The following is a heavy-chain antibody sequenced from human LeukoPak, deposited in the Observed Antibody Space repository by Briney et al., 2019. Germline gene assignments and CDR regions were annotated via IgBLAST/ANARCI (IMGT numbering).Heavy chain of an antibody. J-gene: IGHJ4*02. Sequence: SVKVSCKASGGTFSSYAISWVRQAPGQGLEWMGRIIPILGIANYAQKFQGRVTITADKSTSTAYMELSGLRTEDTAVYYCARNPGYCSGGSCYYLDYWGQGTLVTVSS. CDR3: ARNPGYCSGGSCYYLDY. D-gene: IGHD2-15*01. CDR1: GGTFSSYA. CDR2: IIPILGIA. V-gene: IGHV1-69*04.